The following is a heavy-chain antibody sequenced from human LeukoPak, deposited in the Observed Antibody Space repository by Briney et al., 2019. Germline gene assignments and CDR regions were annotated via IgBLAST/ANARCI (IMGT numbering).Heavy chain of an antibody. CDR3: ARLDISAWFSDY. J-gene: IGHJ4*02. Sequence: GGSLRLSCAASGFTFSSYAMSWVRQAPGKGLEWVSSIRGSSNYVHYADSVRGRFTISRDNAKNSLYLQMNSLRAEDTAVYYCARLDISAWFSDYWGQGTLVTVSS. V-gene: IGHV3-21*01. CDR2: IRGSSNYV. D-gene: IGHD5-12*01. CDR1: GFTFSSYA.